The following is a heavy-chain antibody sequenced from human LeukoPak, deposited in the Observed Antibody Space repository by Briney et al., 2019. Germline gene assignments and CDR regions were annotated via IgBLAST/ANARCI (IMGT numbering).Heavy chain of an antibody. Sequence: SETLSLTCTVSGGSVSSGSYYWSWIRQPPGKGLEWIGEINHSGSTNYNPSLKSRVTISVDTSKNQFSLKLSSVTAADTAVYYCARGRFSSSWRRGWFDPWGQGTLVTVSS. CDR2: INHSGST. J-gene: IGHJ5*02. D-gene: IGHD6-13*01. CDR3: ARGRFSSSWRRGWFDP. V-gene: IGHV4-39*07. CDR1: GGSVSSGSYY.